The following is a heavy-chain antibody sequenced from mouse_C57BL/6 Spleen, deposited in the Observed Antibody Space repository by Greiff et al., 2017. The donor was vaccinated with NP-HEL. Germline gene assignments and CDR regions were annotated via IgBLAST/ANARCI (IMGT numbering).Heavy chain of an antibody. D-gene: IGHD2-2*01. Sequence: QVQLKESGAELVRPGASVKLSCKASGYTFTDYYINWVKQRPGQGLEWIARIYPGSGNTYYNEKFKGKATLTAEKSSSTAYMQLSSLTSEDSAVYFCARGEGYDHFDYWGQGTTLTVSS. CDR2: IYPGSGNT. CDR3: ARGEGYDHFDY. CDR1: GYTFTDYY. J-gene: IGHJ2*01. V-gene: IGHV1-76*01.